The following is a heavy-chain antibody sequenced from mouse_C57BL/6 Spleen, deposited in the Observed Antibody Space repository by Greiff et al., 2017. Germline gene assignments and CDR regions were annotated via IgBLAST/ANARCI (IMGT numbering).Heavy chain of an antibody. D-gene: IGHD2-12*01. CDR3: TRWSNDRGFVY. CDR2: IDPETGGT. J-gene: IGHJ2*01. CDR1: GYKFNDYE. V-gene: IGHV1-15*01. Sequence: QVQLQQSGAELVRPGASVTLSCKASGYKFNDYEMHWVKQTPVNGLEWIGAIDPETGGTAYNQKFKGKAILPADKSSSTDYMELRSLTSEDSAVYYCTRWSNDRGFVYWGQDTTLTGSS.